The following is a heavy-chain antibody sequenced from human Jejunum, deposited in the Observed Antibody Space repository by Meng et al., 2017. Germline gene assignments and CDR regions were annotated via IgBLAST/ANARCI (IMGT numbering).Heavy chain of an antibody. D-gene: IGHD2-8*02. CDR1: GFHFGDYW. J-gene: IGHJ4*02. CDR2: IKGDETST. V-gene: IGHV3-74*03. Sequence: ERELGVLGGRVVTPGWCVRTSCAPFGFHFGDYWLDLVRQVPGKGLVWAARIKGDETSTTYADAVKGRFTISRDHAKNTLFLQMSIMRADDTALYFCVRRSETGGYYDDWGQGTVVTVSS. CDR3: VRRSETGGYYDD.